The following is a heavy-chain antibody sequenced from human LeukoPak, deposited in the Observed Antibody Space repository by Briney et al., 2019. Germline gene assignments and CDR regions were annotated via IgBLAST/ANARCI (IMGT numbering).Heavy chain of an antibody. J-gene: IGHJ6*02. Sequence: PGGSLRLSCAASGFTFSSYGMHWVRQAPGKGLEWVAVISYDGSNKYYADSVKGRFTISRDNSKNTLYLQMNSLRAEDTAVYYCAKADSTTYYYYGMDVWGQGTTVTVSS. CDR2: ISYDGSNK. D-gene: IGHD2/OR15-2a*01. V-gene: IGHV3-30*18. CDR1: GFTFSSYG. CDR3: AKADSTTYYYYGMDV.